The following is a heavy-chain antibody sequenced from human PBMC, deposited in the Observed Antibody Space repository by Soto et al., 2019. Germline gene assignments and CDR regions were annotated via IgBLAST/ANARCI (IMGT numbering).Heavy chain of an antibody. CDR1: GYTFINYG. J-gene: IGHJ3*01. Sequence: QVQLVQSGAEVKKPGASVRVSCKTSGYTFINYGITWVRQAPGQGLEWLGWLRAYNGDTSSSETLQDRFTMTTDTLTNTLYMDLRSLTSDDTAVYYCARRSAIVGGAEAVDVWGQGTMVIVSS. V-gene: IGHV1-18*01. D-gene: IGHD1-26*01. CDR3: ARRSAIVGGAEAVDV. CDR2: LRAYNGDT.